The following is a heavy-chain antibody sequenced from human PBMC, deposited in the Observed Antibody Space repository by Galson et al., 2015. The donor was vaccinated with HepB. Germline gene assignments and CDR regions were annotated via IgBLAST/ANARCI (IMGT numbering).Heavy chain of an antibody. CDR3: AREGGPPSYAGVGLDV. V-gene: IGHV3-30*04. Sequence: SLRLSCAASGFTFSTYSMHWVRQAPGKGLEWVASSSHDGNNENYADSLKGRFTVSRDNSKNSLDLQMNSLRTEDTAVYYCAREGGPPSYAGVGLDVWGQGTTVTVSS. J-gene: IGHJ6*02. D-gene: IGHD2-8*01. CDR1: GFTFSTYS. CDR2: SSHDGNNE.